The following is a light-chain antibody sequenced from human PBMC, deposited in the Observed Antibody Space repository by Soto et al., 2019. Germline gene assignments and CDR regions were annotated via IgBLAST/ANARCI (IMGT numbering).Light chain of an antibody. CDR3: MQGRQLPAT. Sequence: DIVMTQSPLSLPVTPGEPASISCRSSQSLLHSTGNNHLDWYLQKPGQPPQLLIYWGSNRASGVPDRFSGSGSGTDFTLKISRVEADDVGVYYCMQGRQLPATFGHGTRLDIK. V-gene: IGKV2-28*01. J-gene: IGKJ5*01. CDR1: QSLLHSTGNNH. CDR2: WGS.